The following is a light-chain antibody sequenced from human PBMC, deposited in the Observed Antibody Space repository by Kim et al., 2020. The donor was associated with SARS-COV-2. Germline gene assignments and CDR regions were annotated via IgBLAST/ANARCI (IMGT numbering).Light chain of an antibody. J-gene: IGKJ1*01. Sequence: GDRVAVTCRTSQGIDNHLAWYQQKPGKAPKLLIFAASTLQSGVPSRCSGSGAGTEFTLTVSSLQPEDFAIYYCQQLNTYPWTFGQGTKVDIK. V-gene: IGKV1-9*01. CDR3: QQLNTYPWT. CDR1: QGIDNH. CDR2: AAS.